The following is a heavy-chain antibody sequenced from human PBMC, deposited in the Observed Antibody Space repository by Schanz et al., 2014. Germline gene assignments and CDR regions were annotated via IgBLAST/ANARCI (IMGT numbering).Heavy chain of an antibody. CDR2: IWYDGSNK. CDR3: ARDFHGYGPHLDY. Sequence: VQLLESGGGLVEPGGSLRLSCAASGFVFGDYYMTWIRQAPGKGLEWVAVIWYDGSNKYYADSVKGRFTVSRDNSKNTLYLQLNSLRAEDTAVYYCARDFHGYGPHLDYGGQGSLVNVSS. V-gene: IGHV3-33*08. CDR1: GFVFGDYY. D-gene: IGHD5-12*01. J-gene: IGHJ4*02.